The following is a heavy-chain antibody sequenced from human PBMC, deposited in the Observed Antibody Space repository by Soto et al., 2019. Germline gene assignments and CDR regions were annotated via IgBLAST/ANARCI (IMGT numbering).Heavy chain of an antibody. CDR2: IYSGGST. V-gene: IGHV3-66*01. J-gene: IGHJ4*02. CDR1: GFTVSSNY. Sequence: GGSMKLACAASGFTVSSNYMSWVRQAPGKGLERVSVIYSGGSTYYADSVKGRFTISRDNSKNTPYLQMNSLRAEDTAVYYCARVLDTYYFDSWGQGNMVTVSS. CDR3: ARVLDTYYFDS. D-gene: IGHD3-9*01.